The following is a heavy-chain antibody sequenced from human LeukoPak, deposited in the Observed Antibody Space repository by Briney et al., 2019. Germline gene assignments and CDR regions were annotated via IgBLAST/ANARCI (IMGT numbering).Heavy chain of an antibody. CDR3: SRHITNSGIAVDR. CDR1: DGSIRSYY. Sequence: PSETLSLTCTVSDGSIRSYYWGWIRQAPGKGLEWIAYIHYTGLTNYNPSLKSRAAISMATSTNQFSLKLTSVTAADTAMYYWSRHITNSGIAVDRWGRGTLVTDSS. J-gene: IGHJ2*01. D-gene: IGHD3-10*01. V-gene: IGHV4-59*08. CDR2: IHYTGLT.